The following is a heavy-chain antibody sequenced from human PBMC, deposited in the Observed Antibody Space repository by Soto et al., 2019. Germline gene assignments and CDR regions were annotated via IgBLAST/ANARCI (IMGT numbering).Heavy chain of an antibody. CDR2: IWYDGSNK. D-gene: IGHD3-3*01. J-gene: IGHJ6*02. CDR3: ARPGANYDFWSGYDV. Sequence: GGSLRLSCAASGFTFSSYGMHWVRQAPGKGLEWVAVIWYDGSNKYYADSVKGRFTISRDNSKNTLYLQMNSLRAEDTAVYYCARPGANYDFWSGYDVWGQGTTVTVSS. CDR1: GFTFSSYG. V-gene: IGHV3-33*01.